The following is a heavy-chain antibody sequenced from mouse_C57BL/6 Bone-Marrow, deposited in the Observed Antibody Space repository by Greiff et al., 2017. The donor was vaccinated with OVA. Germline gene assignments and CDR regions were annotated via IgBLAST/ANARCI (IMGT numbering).Heavy chain of an antibody. CDR3: AKGIYYVKS. CDR1: GYTFNDYY. V-gene: IGHV1-19*01. CDR2: INPYNGVT. J-gene: IGHJ3*01. D-gene: IGHD2-1*01. Sequence: LLEPGASVKMSCKASGYTFNDYYKNWVKQSHGKSLEWIGDINPYNGVTSYNQKFKGKSTLTVDKSSSTAYRELTSLTSEDSAVYSCAKGIYYVKSRGQGTLVTVAA.